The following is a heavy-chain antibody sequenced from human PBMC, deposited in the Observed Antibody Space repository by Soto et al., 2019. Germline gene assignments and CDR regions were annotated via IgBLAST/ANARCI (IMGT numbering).Heavy chain of an antibody. J-gene: IGHJ6*02. V-gene: IGHV1-69*13. D-gene: IGHD2-15*01. CDR3: ARGRTVVVVAASYYYYGMDV. CDR1: GGTFSSYA. Sequence: ASVKVSCKASGGTFSSYAISWVRQAPGQGLEWMGGIIPIFGTANYAQKFQGRVTITADESTSTAYMELSSLRSEDTAVYYCARGRTVVVVAASYYYYGMDVWGQGTTVTVSS. CDR2: IIPIFGTA.